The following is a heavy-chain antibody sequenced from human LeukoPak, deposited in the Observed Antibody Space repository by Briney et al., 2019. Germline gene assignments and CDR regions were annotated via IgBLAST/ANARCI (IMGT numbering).Heavy chain of an antibody. CDR1: GGTFSSYA. D-gene: IGHD6-13*01. J-gene: IGHJ6*02. V-gene: IGHV1-69*04. Sequence: GASVKVSCKASGGTFSSYAISWVRQAPGQGLEWMERIIPIFGIANYAQKFQGRVTITADKSTSTAYMELSSLRSEDTAVYYCARGGAAAGNYYYYYGMDVWGQGTTVTVSS. CDR3: ARGGAAAGNYYYYYGMDV. CDR2: IIPIFGIA.